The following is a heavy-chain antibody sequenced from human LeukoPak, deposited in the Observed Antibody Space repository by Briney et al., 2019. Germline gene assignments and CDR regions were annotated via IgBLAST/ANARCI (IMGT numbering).Heavy chain of an antibody. V-gene: IGHV1-3*01. CDR3: ARKPEAYDFWSGYPEDY. CDR1: GYTFTSSA. CDR2: INAGNGNT. J-gene: IGHJ4*02. D-gene: IGHD3-3*01. Sequence: ASVKVSCKASGYTFTSSAMHWVRQAPGQRLEWMGWINAGNGNTKYSQKFQGRVTITADKSTSTAYMELRSLRSDDTAVYYCARKPEAYDFWSGYPEDYWGQGTLVTVSS.